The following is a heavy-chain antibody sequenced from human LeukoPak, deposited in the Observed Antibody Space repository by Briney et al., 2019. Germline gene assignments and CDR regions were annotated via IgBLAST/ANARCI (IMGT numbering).Heavy chain of an antibody. J-gene: IGHJ4*02. V-gene: IGHV4-59*01. CDR1: GGSISSYY. CDR3: ARFSEYYHSSVHYLDY. D-gene: IGHD3-22*01. CDR2: IYYSGST. Sequence: SETLSLTCTVSGGSISSYYWSWIRQPPGKGLEWIGYIYYSGSTNYNPSLKSRVTISVDTSKNQFSLKLSSVTAADTAVYYCARFSEYYHSSVHYLDYWGQGTLVSVSS.